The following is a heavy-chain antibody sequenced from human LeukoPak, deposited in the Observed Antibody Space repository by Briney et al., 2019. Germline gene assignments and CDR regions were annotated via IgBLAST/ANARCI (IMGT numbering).Heavy chain of an antibody. Sequence: GGSLRLSCAASGFTVSSNYMSWVRQAPGKGLEWVSVIYSGGSTYYADSVKGRFTISRDNSKNTLYLRMNSLRAEDTAVYYCAKERKAMATTNDAFDIWGQGTMVTVSS. D-gene: IGHD5-24*01. J-gene: IGHJ3*02. CDR1: GFTVSSNY. CDR3: AKERKAMATTNDAFDI. CDR2: IYSGGST. V-gene: IGHV3-66*01.